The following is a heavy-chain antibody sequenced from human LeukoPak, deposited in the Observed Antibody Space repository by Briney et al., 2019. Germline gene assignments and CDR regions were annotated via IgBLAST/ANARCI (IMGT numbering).Heavy chain of an antibody. CDR3: ARHGNYYGSGSYY. CDR1: GGSISSYY. CDR2: IYYSGST. Sequence: SETLSLTCTVSGGSISSYYWSWIRQPPGKGLEWIGYIYYSGSTNYNTSLKSRVTISVDTSKNQFSLKLSSVTAADTSVYYCARHGNYYGSGSYYWGQGTLVTVSS. V-gene: IGHV4-59*01. J-gene: IGHJ4*02. D-gene: IGHD3-10*01.